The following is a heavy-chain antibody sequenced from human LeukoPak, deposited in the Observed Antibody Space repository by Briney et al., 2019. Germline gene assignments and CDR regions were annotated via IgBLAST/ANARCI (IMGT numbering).Heavy chain of an antibody. CDR3: ARTRYYYNSRSYGAPYYFDY. Sequence: PSETLSLTCTVSGGSISTSNYYWGWIRQPPGKGLEWIGNIFYSGSTYYSPSLKSRVTMSVDTSKNQFSPKLSSVTAADTAVYYCARTRYYYNSRSYGAPYYFDYWGQGTLVTVSS. V-gene: IGHV4-39*01. CDR1: GGSISTSNYY. J-gene: IGHJ4*02. D-gene: IGHD3-10*01. CDR2: IFYSGST.